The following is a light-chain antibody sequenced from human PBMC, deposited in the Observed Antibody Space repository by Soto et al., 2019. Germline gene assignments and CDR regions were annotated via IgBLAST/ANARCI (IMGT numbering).Light chain of an antibody. CDR1: QSVSSN. V-gene: IGKV3-15*01. CDR3: QQYNNWWT. CDR2: GAS. J-gene: IGKJ1*01. Sequence: EIVMTQSPATLSVSPGERATLSCRASQSVSSNLAWYQQKPGQAPRLLIYGASTRATGIPARFSGSGSGTEFTLTISSLQSEDFAVYCCQQYNNWWTFGQGTKVKIK.